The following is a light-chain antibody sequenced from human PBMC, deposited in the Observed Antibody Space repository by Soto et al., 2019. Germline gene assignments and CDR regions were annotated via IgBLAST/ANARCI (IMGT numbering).Light chain of an antibody. CDR1: QSVSNN. CDR2: GAS. CDR3: QQYNDWPIT. Sequence: EIMLTQSPATLSLSPGERATLSCRASQSVSNNYLAWYQQKPGQAPRLLIYGASNRATGIPDRFSGSGSGTEFTLTITSLQSEDFAVYYCQQYNDWPITFGQGTRLEIK. J-gene: IGKJ5*01. V-gene: IGKV3D-15*01.